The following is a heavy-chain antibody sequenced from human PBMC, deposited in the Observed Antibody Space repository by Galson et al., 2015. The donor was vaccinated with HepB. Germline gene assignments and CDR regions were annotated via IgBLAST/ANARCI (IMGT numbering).Heavy chain of an antibody. D-gene: IGHD3-10*01. V-gene: IGHV3-30*04. J-gene: IGHJ4*02. CDR3: ARRALRGVGSPAGNYFDY. CDR1: GFTFSSYA. Sequence: SLRLSCAASGFTFSSYAMHWVRQAPGKGLEWVAVISYDGSNKYHADSVKGRFTISRDNSKNTLYLQMNSLRAEDTAVYYCARRALRGVGSPAGNYFDYWGQGTLVTVSS. CDR2: ISYDGSNK.